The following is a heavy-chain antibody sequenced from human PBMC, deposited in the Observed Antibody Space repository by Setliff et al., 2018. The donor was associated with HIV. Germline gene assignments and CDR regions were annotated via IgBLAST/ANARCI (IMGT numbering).Heavy chain of an antibody. CDR2: IYSTGST. V-gene: IGHV4-59*11. CDR3: ARVQWDLLYVPDAFDI. Sequence: PSETLSLTCTVSGGPISSHYWSWIRQPPGKGLEWIGYIYSTGSTNYNPSLKSRVTISVDTSKNQFSLQLSSVTAADTAVYYCARVQWDLLYVPDAFDIWGQGIMVTVSS. J-gene: IGHJ3*02. CDR1: GGPISSHY. D-gene: IGHD1-26*01.